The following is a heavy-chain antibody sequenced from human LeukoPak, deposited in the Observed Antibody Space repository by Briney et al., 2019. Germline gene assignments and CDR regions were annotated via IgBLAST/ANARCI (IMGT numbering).Heavy chain of an antibody. Sequence: ASVKVSCKAPGGTFSSYTISWVRQAPGQGLEWMGRIIPILGIANYAQKFQGRVTITADKSTSTAYMELSSLRSEDTAVYYCARDRGYCSGGSCYPDYWGQGTLVTVSS. CDR2: IIPILGIA. CDR1: GGTFSSYT. D-gene: IGHD2-15*01. V-gene: IGHV1-69*04. J-gene: IGHJ4*02. CDR3: ARDRGYCSGGSCYPDY.